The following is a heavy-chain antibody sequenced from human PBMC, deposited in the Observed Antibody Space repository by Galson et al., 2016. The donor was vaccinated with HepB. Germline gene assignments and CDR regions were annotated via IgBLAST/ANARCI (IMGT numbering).Heavy chain of an antibody. CDR2: ISGSGGST. Sequence: SLRLSCADSGFTFSSYAMSWVRQAPGTGLEWVSAISGSGGSTYYADSVKGRFTISRDNSKNTLYQQMNSLRAEDTAVNYCAVTPKGYHDHWGQGTLVTVSS. V-gene: IGHV3-23*01. CDR3: AVTPKGYHDH. CDR1: GFTFSSYA. D-gene: IGHD4-23*01. J-gene: IGHJ4*02.